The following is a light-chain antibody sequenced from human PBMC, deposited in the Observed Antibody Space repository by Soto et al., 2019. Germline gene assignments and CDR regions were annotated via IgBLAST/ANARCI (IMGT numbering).Light chain of an antibody. CDR1: QSISNL. V-gene: IGKV3-15*01. J-gene: IGKJ5*01. CDR3: QQRHMWPIT. Sequence: EIVMTQSPATLSVSPGERATLSCRASQSISNLLAWYQQKPGQAPRLLMYGASTRATGFPDRFSGSGSGTDFTLTISSLEPEDSAVYYCQQRHMWPITFGQGTRLEIK. CDR2: GAS.